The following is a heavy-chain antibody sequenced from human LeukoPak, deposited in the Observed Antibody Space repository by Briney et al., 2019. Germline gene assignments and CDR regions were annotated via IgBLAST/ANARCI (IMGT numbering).Heavy chain of an antibody. V-gene: IGHV4-39*02. CDR3: ARDGSSKEYDSSGYYYYYYYGMDV. CDR1: GGSISSSSYY. D-gene: IGHD3-22*01. CDR2: IYYSGST. J-gene: IGHJ6*02. Sequence: SETLSLTCTVSGGSISSSSYYWGWIRQPPGKGLEWIGSIYYSGSTYYNPSLKSRVTISVDTSKNQFSLKLSSVTAADTAVYYCARDGSSKEYDSSGYYYYYYYGMDVWGQGTTVTVSS.